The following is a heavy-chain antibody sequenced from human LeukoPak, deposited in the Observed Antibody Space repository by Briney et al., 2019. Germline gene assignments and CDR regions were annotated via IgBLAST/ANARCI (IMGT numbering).Heavy chain of an antibody. V-gene: IGHV3-30*02. CDR3: AKEYMVRGVMDV. J-gene: IGHJ6*04. CDR2: IRYDGSNK. D-gene: IGHD3-10*01. CDR1: GFTFDTFW. Sequence: PGGSLRLSCAASGFTFDTFWLTWVRQAPGKGLEGVAFIRYDGSNKYYADSVKGRFTISRDNSKNTLYLQMNSLRAEDTAVYYCAKEYMVRGVMDVWGKGTTVTISS.